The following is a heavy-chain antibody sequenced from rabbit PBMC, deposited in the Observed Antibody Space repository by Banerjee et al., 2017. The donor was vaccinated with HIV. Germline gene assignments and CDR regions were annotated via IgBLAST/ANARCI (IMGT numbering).Heavy chain of an antibody. D-gene: IGHD4-1*01. Sequence: QSLEESGGDLVQPGASLTLTCTASGFSFNSNAMCWVRQAPGKGIEWIACINTSSGNTVYASWAKGRSTHSKPSSTTMTLQMTSLAAADTATYFCARDLAGVIGWNFDLWGPG. CDR1: GFSFNSNA. J-gene: IGHJ4*01. V-gene: IGHV1S40*01. CDR3: ARDLAGVIGWNFDL. CDR2: INTSSGNT.